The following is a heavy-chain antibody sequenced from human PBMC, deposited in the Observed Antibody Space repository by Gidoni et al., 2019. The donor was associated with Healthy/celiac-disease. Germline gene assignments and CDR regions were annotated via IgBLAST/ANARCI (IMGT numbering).Heavy chain of an antibody. V-gene: IGHV4-31*03. CDR3: ARETNEETTVTFYGFTNNWFDP. CDR2: IYYSGST. CDR1: GCSISSGGYY. J-gene: IGHJ5*02. D-gene: IGHD4-17*01. Sequence: QVQLQESGPGLVKPSQTLSLTCTVSGCSISSGGYYWSWIRQHPGKGLEWIGYIYYSGSTYYNPSLKSRVTISVDTSKNQFSLKLSSVTAADTAVYYCARETNEETTVTFYGFTNNWFDPWGQGTLVTVSS.